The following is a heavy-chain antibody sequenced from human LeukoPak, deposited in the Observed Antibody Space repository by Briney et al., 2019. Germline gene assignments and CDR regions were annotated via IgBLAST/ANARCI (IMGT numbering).Heavy chain of an antibody. Sequence: GESLKISCKGSGYRFTNYWIGWVRQLPGKGLEWMGIIYPGDSDTRYSPSFQGQVTISADKSINTAYLQWSSLKASDTAMYYCARPPRDDSSAYYSAFDIWAQGQWSPSLQ. CDR3: ARPPRDDSSAYYSAFDI. D-gene: IGHD3-22*01. CDR2: IYPGDSDT. V-gene: IGHV5-51*01. J-gene: IGHJ3*02. CDR1: GYRFTNYW.